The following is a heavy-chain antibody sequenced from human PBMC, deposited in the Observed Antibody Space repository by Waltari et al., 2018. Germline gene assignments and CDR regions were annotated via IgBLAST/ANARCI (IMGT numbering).Heavy chain of an antibody. Sequence: QLQLQESGPGLVKPSETLSLTCTVSGGSLSSRSYYWGWIRQPPGKGLEWIGSIYYSGSTYYNPSLKSRVTISVDTSKNQFSLKLSSVTAADTAVYYCARDPREPRLAIGWFDPWGQGTLVTVSS. J-gene: IGHJ5*02. CDR1: GGSLSSRSYY. V-gene: IGHV4-39*07. CDR3: ARDPREPRLAIGWFDP. CDR2: IYYSGST. D-gene: IGHD6-6*01.